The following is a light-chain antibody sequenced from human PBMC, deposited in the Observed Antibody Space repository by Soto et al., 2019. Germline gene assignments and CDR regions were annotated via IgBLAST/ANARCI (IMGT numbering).Light chain of an antibody. CDR3: SSYRSSNTPVV. CDR1: SSDLDFYNF. CDR2: EVS. J-gene: IGLJ2*01. V-gene: IGLV2-14*01. Sequence: QSALTQPASVSGSPGQSITISCTGTSSDLDFYNFVSWYQQSPGKAPKLMIYEVSYRPSGVSDRFSGSKSGNTASLTISGLQAEDEADYYCSSYRSSNTPVVFGGGTKVTVL.